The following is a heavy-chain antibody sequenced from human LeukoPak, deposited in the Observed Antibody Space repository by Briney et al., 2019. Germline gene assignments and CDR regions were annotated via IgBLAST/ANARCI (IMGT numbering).Heavy chain of an antibody. CDR3: ARQPRHSSGWFFSGGRFDP. J-gene: IGHJ5*02. V-gene: IGHV4-39*01. Sequence: PSETLSLTCTVSGGSISSSSYYWGWIRQPPGKGLEWIGSIYYSGSTYYNPSLKSRVTISVDTSKNQFSLKLSSVTAADTAVYYCARQPRHSSGWFFSGGRFDPWGQGTLVTVSS. D-gene: IGHD6-19*01. CDR2: IYYSGST. CDR1: GGSISSSSYY.